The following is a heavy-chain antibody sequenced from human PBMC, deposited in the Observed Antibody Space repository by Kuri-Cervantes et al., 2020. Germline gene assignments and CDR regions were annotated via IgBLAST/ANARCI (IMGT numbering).Heavy chain of an antibody. CDR1: GFTFSNYW. V-gene: IGHV3-7*01. Sequence: GGSLRLSCAASGFTFSNYWMSWVRQAPGKGLEWVANIKQDGSEKYYVDSVKGRFTISRDNAKNSLYLQMNSLRAEDTAVYYCARAGHGGDAFDIWGQGTKVTVSS. J-gene: IGHJ3*02. CDR2: IKQDGSEK. CDR3: ARAGHGGDAFDI.